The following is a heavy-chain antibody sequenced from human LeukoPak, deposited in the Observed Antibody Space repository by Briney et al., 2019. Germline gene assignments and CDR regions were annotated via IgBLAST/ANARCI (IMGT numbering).Heavy chain of an antibody. CDR1: GFTFSSYG. Sequence: PGRSLRLSCAASGFTFSSYGMHWVRQAPGKGLEGVAFIRYDGSNKYYADSVKGRFTISRDNSKNTLYLQMNSLRAEDTALYYCAREVYYDTSGYYPDYWGQGTLVTVSS. J-gene: IGHJ4*02. CDR3: AREVYYDTSGYYPDY. D-gene: IGHD3-22*01. CDR2: IRYDGSNK. V-gene: IGHV3-33*01.